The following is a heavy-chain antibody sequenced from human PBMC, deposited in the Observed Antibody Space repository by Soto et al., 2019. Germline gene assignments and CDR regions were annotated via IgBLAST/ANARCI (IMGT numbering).Heavy chain of an antibody. Sequence: SETLSLTCTVSGGSISSYYWSWIRQPPGKGLEWIGYIYYSGSTNYNPSLKSRVTISVDTSKNQFSLKLSSVTAADTAVYYCARGGYRLDYWGQGTLVTSPQ. CDR3: ARGGYRLDY. D-gene: IGHD3-16*02. J-gene: IGHJ4*02. V-gene: IGHV4-59*01. CDR2: IYYSGST. CDR1: GGSISSYY.